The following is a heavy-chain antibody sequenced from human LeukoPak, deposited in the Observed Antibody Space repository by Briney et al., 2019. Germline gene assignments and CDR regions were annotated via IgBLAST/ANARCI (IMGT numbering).Heavy chain of an antibody. CDR2: ISVSGGGT. CDR3: ARDRVARTPDY. Sequence: PGGSLRHSCAASGFTFSTYDMSWVRQAPGKGLEWVSAISVSGGGTYYADSVKGRFTISRDNSKNTLYLQMNSLRADDTAVYYCARDRVARTPDYWGQGTLVTVSS. V-gene: IGHV3-23*01. J-gene: IGHJ4*02. D-gene: IGHD1/OR15-1a*01. CDR1: GFTFSTYD.